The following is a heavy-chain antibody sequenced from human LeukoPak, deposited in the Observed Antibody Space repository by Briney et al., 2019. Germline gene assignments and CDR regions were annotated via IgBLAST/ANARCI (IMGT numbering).Heavy chain of an antibody. J-gene: IGHJ4*02. CDR1: EFIVSINY. D-gene: IGHD2-8*01. V-gene: IGHV3-23*01. Sequence: PGGSLRLSCAASEFIVSINYMTWVRQAPGKGLEWVSAISGSGGSTYYADSVKGRFTISRDNSKNTLYLQMNSLRAEDTAVYYCAKDPDCTSGICYTFFDYWGQGTLVTVSS. CDR2: ISGSGGST. CDR3: AKDPDCTSGICYTFFDY.